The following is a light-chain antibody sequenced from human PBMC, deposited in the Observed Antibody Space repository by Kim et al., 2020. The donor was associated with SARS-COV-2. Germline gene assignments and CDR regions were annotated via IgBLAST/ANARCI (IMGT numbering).Light chain of an antibody. Sequence: SSELTRDPAVSVALGQTVRITCQGDSLRAYYASWYQQKPGQAPLLVICDAANRPSGIPDRFSGSKSGNTATLTITGAQPTDEGDYYCTSRDTSGDHPVIFGGGTQLTVL. CDR2: DAA. CDR1: SLRAYY. V-gene: IGLV3-19*01. CDR3: TSRDTSGDHPVI. J-gene: IGLJ2*01.